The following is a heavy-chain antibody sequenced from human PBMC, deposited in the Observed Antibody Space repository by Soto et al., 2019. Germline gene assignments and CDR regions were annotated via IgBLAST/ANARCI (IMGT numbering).Heavy chain of an antibody. CDR3: PKDIYCRGYSGWAPDS. J-gene: IGHJ5*01. Sequence: PGGSVRLCCVVAGFTFEDYAMHWVLQGPGKGLEWVSGISWNSGSFDYADSVKGRVTISRDSTKKSLYLQMNKLRADDTALYYSPKDIYCRGYSGWAPDSWGQGTLVTVSS. D-gene: IGHD3-9*01. CDR1: GFTFEDYA. CDR2: ISWNSGSF. V-gene: IGHV3-9*01.